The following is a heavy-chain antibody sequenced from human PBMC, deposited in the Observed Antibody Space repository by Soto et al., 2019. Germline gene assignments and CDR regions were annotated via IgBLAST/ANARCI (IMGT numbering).Heavy chain of an antibody. Sequence: GGSLRLSCAASGFTFSSYAMHWVRQAPGKGLEYVSAISSNGGSTYYANSVKGRFTISRDNSKNTLYLQMGSLRAEDMAVYYCARHMHYYGSGSYYVAHAFDIWGQGTMVTVSS. V-gene: IGHV3-64*01. D-gene: IGHD3-10*01. CDR2: ISSNGGST. CDR3: ARHMHYYGSGSYYVAHAFDI. J-gene: IGHJ3*02. CDR1: GFTFSSYA.